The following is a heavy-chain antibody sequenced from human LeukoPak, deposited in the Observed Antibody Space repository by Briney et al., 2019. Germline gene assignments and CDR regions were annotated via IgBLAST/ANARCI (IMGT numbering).Heavy chain of an antibody. J-gene: IGHJ4*02. CDR3: ARSGTEDGYNIYFDH. Sequence: GGSLRLSCATSGFTFSTYAMSWVRQALGKGLEWVSLISGSGSGTHYADSVKGRFTISRDNSKNMLYLHMNTLRADDTAVYYCARSGTEDGYNIYFDHWGPGTLVTVSS. V-gene: IGHV3-23*01. CDR1: GFTFSTYA. CDR2: ISGSGSGT. D-gene: IGHD5-24*01.